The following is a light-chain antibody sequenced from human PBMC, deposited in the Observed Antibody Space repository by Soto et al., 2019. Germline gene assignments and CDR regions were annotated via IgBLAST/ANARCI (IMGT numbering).Light chain of an antibody. CDR3: QQYGSSSWT. Sequence: EIVLTQSPGTLSLSPGERATLSCRTSQSLPSGYLAWYKQKPGQAPRLLIFAASSRATGIPDRFIGSGSGRDFTLNISRLEPEDLAVYYCQQYGSSSWTCGHGIRVDIK. CDR1: QSLPSGY. V-gene: IGKV3-20*01. CDR2: AAS. J-gene: IGKJ1*01.